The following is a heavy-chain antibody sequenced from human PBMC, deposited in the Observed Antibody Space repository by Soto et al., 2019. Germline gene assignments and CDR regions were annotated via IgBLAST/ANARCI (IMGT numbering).Heavy chain of an antibody. Sequence: EVQLVESGGGPVKPGGSLRLSCAASGFAFNTYSMNWVRQAPGKGLEWVAFITRSSSYIYYADSVRGRFTLSRDNAKNSLYLQMNSLRAEDTAIYYCARDDGWLILDYWGQVTLVTVSS. CDR2: ITRSSSYI. V-gene: IGHV3-21*06. CDR1: GFAFNTYS. D-gene: IGHD6-19*01. CDR3: ARDDGWLILDY. J-gene: IGHJ4*02.